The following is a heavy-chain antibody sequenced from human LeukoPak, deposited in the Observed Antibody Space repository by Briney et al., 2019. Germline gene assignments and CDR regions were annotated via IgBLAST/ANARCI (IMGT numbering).Heavy chain of an antibody. D-gene: IGHD5-24*01. CDR2: ISAYNGNA. J-gene: IGHJ5*02. CDR1: GYTFTSYG. Sequence: ASVKVSCKASGYTFTSYGISWVRQAPGQGLEWMGWISAYNGNANYAQKLQGRVTKTTDTSTSTAYMGLRSLRSDDTAVYYCARDRDGYNSWGQGTLVTVSS. V-gene: IGHV1-18*01. CDR3: ARDRDGYNS.